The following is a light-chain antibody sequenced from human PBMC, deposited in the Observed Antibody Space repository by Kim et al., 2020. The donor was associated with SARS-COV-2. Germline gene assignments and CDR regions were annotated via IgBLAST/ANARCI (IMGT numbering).Light chain of an antibody. V-gene: IGKV3-11*01. J-gene: IGKJ4*01. CDR1: QSVSSY. Sequence: EILLAQSPASLSLSPGERATLSCRASQSVSSYLAWYQQKPGQPPRLLIYNASYRATGIPARFSGSGSATDFTLTISRLEPEDCAVYYCQQRTNWLPLTFGGGTKVDIK. CDR3: QQRTNWLPLT. CDR2: NAS.